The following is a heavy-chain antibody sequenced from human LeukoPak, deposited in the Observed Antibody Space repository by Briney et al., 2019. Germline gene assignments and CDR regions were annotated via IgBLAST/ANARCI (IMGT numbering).Heavy chain of an antibody. CDR3: ARGSGSYYPTDY. J-gene: IGHJ4*02. Sequence: ASVNVSCKASGYTFISYAIHWVRQAPGQRLEWMGWVLAGNGKAKYSQKFQGRLTITRDTSASTAYMELSSLRSEDTAVYYCARGSGSYYPTDYWGQGTLVTVSS. CDR2: VLAGNGKA. V-gene: IGHV1-3*01. D-gene: IGHD1-26*01. CDR1: GYTFISYA.